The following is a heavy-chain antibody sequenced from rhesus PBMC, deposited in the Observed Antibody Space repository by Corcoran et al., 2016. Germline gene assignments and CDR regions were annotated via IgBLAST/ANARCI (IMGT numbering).Heavy chain of an antibody. CDR1: GGSISSSY. D-gene: IGHD6-31*01. V-gene: IGHV4-169*02. CDR2: IDGSGSST. J-gene: IGHJ4*01. Sequence: QLQLQESGPGLVKPSETLSVTCAVSGGSISSSYWSWIRQPQGKGLEWIGIIDGSGSSTNYNPSLKSRVTLSVGTSKNQLSLKLSSVTTADTAVYYCARDLMYSSGWYGFDYWGQGVLVTVSS. CDR3: ARDLMYSSGWYGFDY.